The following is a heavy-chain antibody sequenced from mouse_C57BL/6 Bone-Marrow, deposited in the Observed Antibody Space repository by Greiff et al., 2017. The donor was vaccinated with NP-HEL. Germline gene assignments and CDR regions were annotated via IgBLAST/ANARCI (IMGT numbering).Heavy chain of an antibody. CDR3: ARGMDYYGREHYFDY. CDR2: INYDGSST. V-gene: IGHV5-16*01. Sequence: EVNVVESEGGLVQPGSSMKLSCTASGFTFSDYYMAWVRQVPEKGLEWVANINYDGSSTYYLDSLKSRFIISRDNAKNILYLQMSSLKSEDTATYYCARGMDYYGREHYFDYWGQGTTLTVSS. D-gene: IGHD1-1*01. J-gene: IGHJ2*01. CDR1: GFTFSDYY.